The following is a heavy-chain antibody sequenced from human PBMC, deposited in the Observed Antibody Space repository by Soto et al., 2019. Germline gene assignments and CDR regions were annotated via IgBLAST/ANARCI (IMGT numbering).Heavy chain of an antibody. V-gene: IGHV4-38-2*01. CDR2: IYHSGST. Sequence: NPSETLSLTCAVSGYSISSGYYWGWIRQPPGKGLEWIGSIYHSGSTYYNPSLKSRVTISVDTSKNQFSLKLSSVTAADTAVYYCARGRGATAPRYYYYGMDVWGQGTTVTVSS. J-gene: IGHJ6*02. CDR1: GYSISSGYY. CDR3: ARGRGATAPRYYYYGMDV. D-gene: IGHD1-26*01.